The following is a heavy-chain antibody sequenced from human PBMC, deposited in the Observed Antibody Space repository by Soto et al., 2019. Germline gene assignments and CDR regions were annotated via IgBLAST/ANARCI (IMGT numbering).Heavy chain of an antibody. Sequence: GGSLRLSCAASGFTFSSYWMSWVRQAPGKGLEWVANIKQDGSEKYYVDSVKGRFTISSDNAKNSLYLQMNSLRAEDTAVYYCAGDYGNYDFWSDKNWFDPWGQGTLVTVSS. J-gene: IGHJ5*02. V-gene: IGHV3-7*01. CDR1: GFTFSSYW. D-gene: IGHD3-3*01. CDR3: AGDYGNYDFWSDKNWFDP. CDR2: IKQDGSEK.